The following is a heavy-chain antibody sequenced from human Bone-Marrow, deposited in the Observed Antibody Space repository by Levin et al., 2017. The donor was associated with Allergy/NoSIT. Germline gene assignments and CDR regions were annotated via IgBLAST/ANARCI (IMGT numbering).Heavy chain of an antibody. V-gene: IGHV7-4-1*02. CDR3: ARDSPRATGPDY. D-gene: IGHD5-24*01. CDR2: INTNTGNP. J-gene: IGHJ4*02. Sequence: ASVKVSCKASGYTLTSFAINWVRQAPGQGLEWMGWINTNTGNPTYAQDFTGRFVFSLDTSVNTTYLQISSPKSEDTAIYYCARDSPRATGPDYWGQGTLVTVSS. CDR1: GYTLTSFA.